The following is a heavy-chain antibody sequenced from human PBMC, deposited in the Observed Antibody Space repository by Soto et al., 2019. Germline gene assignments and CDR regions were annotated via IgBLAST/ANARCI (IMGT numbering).Heavy chain of an antibody. Sequence: SETLSLTCAVYGESFSGHIWTWIRQSPGEGLEWIASIYHGGSIFYNPSLQSRATISIDTSKNQFSLQLRSMTAADTTIYYCARHGYYGSGPRGWFDPWGQGTLVTVSS. V-gene: IGHV4-34*01. CDR1: GESFSGHI. CDR2: IYHGGSI. J-gene: IGHJ5*02. D-gene: IGHD3-10*01. CDR3: ARHGYYGSGPRGWFDP.